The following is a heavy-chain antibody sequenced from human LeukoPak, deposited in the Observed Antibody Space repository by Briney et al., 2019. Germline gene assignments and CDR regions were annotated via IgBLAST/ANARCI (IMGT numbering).Heavy chain of an antibody. V-gene: IGHV4-61*03. Sequence: SETLSLTCTVSGGSISSSSYYWSWIRQPPGKGLEWTGYIYYSGSTNYNPSLKSRATISVDTSKNHFSLKLSSVTAADTAMYYCAREYSYGYFDYWGQGTLVTVSS. CDR1: GGSISSSSYY. CDR2: IYYSGST. CDR3: AREYSYGYFDY. J-gene: IGHJ4*02. D-gene: IGHD5-18*01.